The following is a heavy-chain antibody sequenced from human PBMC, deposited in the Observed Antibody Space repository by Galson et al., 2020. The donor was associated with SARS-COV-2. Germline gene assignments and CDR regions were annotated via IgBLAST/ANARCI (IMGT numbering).Heavy chain of an antibody. CDR1: GGSFSGYY. D-gene: IGHD6-6*01. CDR2: INHSGST. J-gene: IGHJ6*03. Sequence: SQTLSLTCAVYGGSFSGYYWSWIRQPPGKGLEWIGEINHSGSTNYNPSLKSRVTISVDTSKNQFSLKLSSVTAADTAVYYCARHAARSRPYYYMDVWGKGTTVTVSS. V-gene: IGHV4-34*01. CDR3: ARHAARSRPYYYMDV.